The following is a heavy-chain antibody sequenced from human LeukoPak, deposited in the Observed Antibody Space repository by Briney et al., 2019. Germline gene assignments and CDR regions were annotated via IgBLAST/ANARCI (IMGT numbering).Heavy chain of an antibody. CDR1: GYTFTKYY. Sequence: ASVKVSCKTSGYTFTKYYLHWVRQAPGQGLEWMGWINPNSGGTNYAQKFQGRVTMTRDTSISTAYMELSRLRSDDTAVYYCAREEVTMVRGVIRVWGQGTLVTVSS. CDR2: INPNSGGT. CDR3: AREEVTMVRGVIRV. D-gene: IGHD3-10*01. V-gene: IGHV1-2*02. J-gene: IGHJ4*02.